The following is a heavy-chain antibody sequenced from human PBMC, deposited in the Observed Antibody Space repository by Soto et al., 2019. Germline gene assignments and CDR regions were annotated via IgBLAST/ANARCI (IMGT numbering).Heavy chain of an antibody. V-gene: IGHV3-15*07. D-gene: IGHD2-15*01. J-gene: IGHJ4*02. CDR2: IKDKINGATT. Sequence: GGSLRLSCAASGFAFSDAWIHWVRQAPGRGPEWVGRIKDKINGATTDYGAPVKGRFTISRDDSKNTLYLQMDSLKTEDTAIYYCTTHSITASGAHFWGQGTQVTVSS. CDR3: TTHSITASGAHF. CDR1: GFAFSDAW.